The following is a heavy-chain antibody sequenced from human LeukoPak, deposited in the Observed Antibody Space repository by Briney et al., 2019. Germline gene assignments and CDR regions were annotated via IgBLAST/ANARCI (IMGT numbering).Heavy chain of an antibody. D-gene: IGHD2-15*01. V-gene: IGHV1-8*01. Sequence: ASVKVSCKASGYTFTSYDINWVRQATGQGLEWMGWMNPNSGNTGYAQKFQGRVTMTRNTSISTAYMELSSLRSEDTAVYYCARGHPYCSGGSCYSSYYYGMDVWGRGTTVTVSS. J-gene: IGHJ6*02. CDR2: MNPNSGNT. CDR1: GYTFTSYD. CDR3: ARGHPYCSGGSCYSSYYYGMDV.